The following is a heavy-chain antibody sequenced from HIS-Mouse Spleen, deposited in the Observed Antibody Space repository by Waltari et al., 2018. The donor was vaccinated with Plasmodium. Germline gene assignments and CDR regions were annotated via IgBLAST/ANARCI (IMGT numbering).Heavy chain of an antibody. Sequence: QVQLVESGGGVVQPGRSLRLSGAASGFTFSISGMPWVREAPGKGLEWVSVISYDGSNKYYADSVKGRFTISRDNSKNTLYLQMNSLRAEDTAVYYCAKDRRSSSWYVDYWGQGTLVTVSS. V-gene: IGHV3-30*18. D-gene: IGHD6-13*01. CDR1: GFTFSISG. J-gene: IGHJ4*02. CDR3: AKDRRSSSWYVDY. CDR2: ISYDGSNK.